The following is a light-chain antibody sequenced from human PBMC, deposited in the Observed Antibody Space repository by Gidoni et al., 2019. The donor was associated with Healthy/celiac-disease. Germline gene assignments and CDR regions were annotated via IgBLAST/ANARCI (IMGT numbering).Light chain of an antibody. CDR2: SNN. J-gene: IGLJ3*02. CDR1: SSNIGSNT. V-gene: IGLV1-44*01. CDR3: AAWDDSLNGPWV. Sequence: QSVLTQPPSASGTPGQRVTISCSGISSNIGSNTVNWYQQLPGTAPKLLIYSNNQRSSGVPDRFSGSKSGTSASLAISGLQSEDEADYYCAAWDDSLNGPWVFGGGTKLTVL.